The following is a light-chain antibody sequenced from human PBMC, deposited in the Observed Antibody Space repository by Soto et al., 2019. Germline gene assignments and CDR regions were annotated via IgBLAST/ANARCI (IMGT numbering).Light chain of an antibody. CDR2: GAS. Sequence: EIVMTQSPATLSVSPGERATLSCRASQSISSNLGWYQQRPGQAPRLLIYGASTRATGIPARFSGSGSGTEFSLPISSLQPEDFAVYYCQQYNTWRSITFGQGTRLEIK. J-gene: IGKJ5*01. CDR3: QQYNTWRSIT. CDR1: QSISSN. V-gene: IGKV3-15*01.